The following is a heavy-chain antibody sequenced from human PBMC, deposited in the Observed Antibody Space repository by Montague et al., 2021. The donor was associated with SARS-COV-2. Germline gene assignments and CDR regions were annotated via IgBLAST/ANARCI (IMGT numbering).Heavy chain of an antibody. CDR2: ISSDGSSE. Sequence: SLRLSCAASGFTLSTYGMYRVRQAPGKGLEWLALISSDGSSENYGDSVKGRFTISRDNSKSTVYLQMNNLRGEDTAVYYCTRDEGYWGQGTLVTVSS. J-gene: IGHJ4*02. CDR3: TRDEGY. V-gene: IGHV3-30-3*01. CDR1: GFTLSTYG.